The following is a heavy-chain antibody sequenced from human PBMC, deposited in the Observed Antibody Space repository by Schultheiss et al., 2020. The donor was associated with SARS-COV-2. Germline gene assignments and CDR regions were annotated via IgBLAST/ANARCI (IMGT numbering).Heavy chain of an antibody. CDR2: ISGSGGST. D-gene: IGHD4-17*01. V-gene: IGHV3-23*01. Sequence: GGSLRLSCAASGFTFSSYAMSWVRQAPGKGLEWVSAISGSGGSTYYADSVKGRFTISRDNSKNTLYLQTNSLRAEDTAVYYCAKVGDDYGDYVGDYWGQGTLVTVSS. J-gene: IGHJ4*02. CDR1: GFTFSSYA. CDR3: AKVGDDYGDYVGDY.